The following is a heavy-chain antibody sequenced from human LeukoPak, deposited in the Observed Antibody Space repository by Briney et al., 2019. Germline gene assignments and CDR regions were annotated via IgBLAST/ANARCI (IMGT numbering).Heavy chain of an antibody. V-gene: IGHV3-23*01. Sequence: QPGGSLRLSCAASGFTFSSYAMSWVRQAPGKGLEWVSAISGSGGSTYYADSVKGRFTISRDNSKNTLYLQMNSLRAEDTAVYYCAKDSGLYSSGRKSSPDYWGQGTLVTVSS. J-gene: IGHJ4*02. D-gene: IGHD6-19*01. CDR3: AKDSGLYSSGRKSSPDY. CDR2: ISGSGGST. CDR1: GFTFSSYA.